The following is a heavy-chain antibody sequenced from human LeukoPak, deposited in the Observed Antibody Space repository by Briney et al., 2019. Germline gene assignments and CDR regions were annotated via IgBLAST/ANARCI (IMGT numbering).Heavy chain of an antibody. CDR3: AKDGPGHDYVRGFDY. CDR1: GFTFSTYG. V-gene: IGHV3-30*02. CDR2: TQHYATHQ. J-gene: IGHJ4*02. Sequence: PGGSLRLSCATSGFTFSTYGIHWVRQAPGKGLEWVAFTQHYATHQYYADSVRGRFPISRDQSKNTVYLQMSSLRGEDTAVYYCAKDGPGHDYVRGFDYWGLGTQVIVSS. D-gene: IGHD3-16*01.